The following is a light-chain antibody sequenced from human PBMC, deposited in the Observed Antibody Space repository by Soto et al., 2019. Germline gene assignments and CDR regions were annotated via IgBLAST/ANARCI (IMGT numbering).Light chain of an antibody. CDR1: SGHSSYA. CDR3: QTWASGIHV. V-gene: IGLV4-69*01. J-gene: IGLJ2*01. CDR2: LNSDGSH. Sequence: QAVLTQSPSASASLGASVKLTCTLSSGHSSYAIAWHQQQPEKGPRYLMKLNSDGSHSNGDGIPDRFSGSSSGAERYLTISSLQSEDEADYYCQTWASGIHVFGGGTKLTVL.